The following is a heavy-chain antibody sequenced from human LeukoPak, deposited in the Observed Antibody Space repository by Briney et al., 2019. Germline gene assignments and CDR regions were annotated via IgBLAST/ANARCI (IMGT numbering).Heavy chain of an antibody. CDR3: ARGTGSYPWYYYYYMDV. CDR2: IYYSGSA. CDR1: GGSINRYY. V-gene: IGHV4-59*01. J-gene: IGHJ6*03. D-gene: IGHD1-14*01. Sequence: SETLSLTCTVSGGSINRYYWSWIRQPPGKGLERIGYIYYSGSANYNPSLKSRVTISVDTSKNQFSLKLSSVTAADTAVYYCARGTGSYPWYYYYYMDVWGKGTTVTVSS.